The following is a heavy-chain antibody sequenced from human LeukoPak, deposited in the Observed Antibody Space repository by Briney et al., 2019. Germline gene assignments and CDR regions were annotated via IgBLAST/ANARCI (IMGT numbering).Heavy chain of an antibody. V-gene: IGHV3-74*01. J-gene: IGHJ4*02. D-gene: IGHD3-22*01. CDR2: INSDGSST. CDR3: ARELDYYDSSGYYYG. Sequence: PGGSLRLSCAASGFTFSSYWMHWVRQAPGKGLVWVSRINSDGSSTSYADSVKGRFTISRDNAKNTLYLQMNSLRAEDTAVYYCARELDYYDSSGYYYGWGQGTLVTASS. CDR1: GFTFSSYW.